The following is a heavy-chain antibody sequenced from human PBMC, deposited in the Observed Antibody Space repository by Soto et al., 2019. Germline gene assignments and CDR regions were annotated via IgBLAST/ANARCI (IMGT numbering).Heavy chain of an antibody. D-gene: IGHD3-10*01. CDR1: GFTFSGSA. J-gene: IGHJ5*02. Sequence: EVQLVESGGGLVQPGGSLKLSCAASGFTFSGSAMHWVRQASGKGLEWVARIRSKANSYATAYAASVKGRFTISRDDSKNTAYLQINSLKTEDTPVYYWTRQYGSWSYYHFDPLGQGTLVTVSS. V-gene: IGHV3-73*02. CDR3: TRQYGSWSYYHFDP. CDR2: IRSKANSYAT.